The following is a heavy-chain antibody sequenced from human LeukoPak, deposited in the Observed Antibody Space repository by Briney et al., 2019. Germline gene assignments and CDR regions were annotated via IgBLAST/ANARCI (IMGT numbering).Heavy chain of an antibody. V-gene: IGHV1-2*02. CDR3: ARGWSGSYYSHYYYYMDV. CDR2: INPNSGGT. J-gene: IGHJ6*03. CDR1: GYTFTGYY. Sequence: ASVKVSCKASGYTFTGYYMHWVRQAPGQGLEWMGWINPNSGGTNYTQKFQGRVTMNRDTSISPAYMELSRLRSDDTAVYYCARGWSGSYYSHYYYYMDVWGKGTTVTVSS. D-gene: IGHD1-26*01.